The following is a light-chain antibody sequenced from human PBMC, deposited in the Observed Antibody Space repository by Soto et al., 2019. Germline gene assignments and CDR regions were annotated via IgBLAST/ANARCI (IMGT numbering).Light chain of an antibody. V-gene: IGKV3-20*01. J-gene: IGKJ5*01. CDR2: GAS. CDR3: QQCDTSPWT. Sequence: EIALTQSPDTLSLSPGERATLSCRASQSVSSYLAWYQQKPGQAPRLLIYGASSRATGIPDRFSGSGSGTDFTLAISRLEPGDSAVYFCQQCDTSPWTFGQGTRLEI. CDR1: QSVSSY.